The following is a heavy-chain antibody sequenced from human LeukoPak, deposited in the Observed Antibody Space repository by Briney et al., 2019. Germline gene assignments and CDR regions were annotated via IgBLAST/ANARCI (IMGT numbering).Heavy chain of an antibody. CDR3: ARALLWFGELLTGAFDI. CDR1: GGSISSGSYY. V-gene: IGHV4-61*02. Sequence: PSETLSLTCTVSGGSISSGSYYWSWIRQPAGKGLEWIGRIYTSGSTNYNPSLKSRVTISVDTPKNQFSLKLSSVTAADTAVYYCARALLWFGELLTGAFDIWGQGTMVTVSS. J-gene: IGHJ3*02. D-gene: IGHD3-10*01. CDR2: IYTSGST.